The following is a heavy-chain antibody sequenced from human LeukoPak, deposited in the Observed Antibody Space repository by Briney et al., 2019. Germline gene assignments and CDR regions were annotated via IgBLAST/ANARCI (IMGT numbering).Heavy chain of an antibody. J-gene: IGHJ4*02. V-gene: IGHV3-23*01. CDR1: GFTFSSYA. CDR3: AKVSGYSSGWGDY. Sequence: PGGSLRLSCAASGFTFSSYAMSWVRQAPGKGLEWVSAISGSGGSTYYADSVKGRFTISRDNSKNTLYLQMDSLRAEDTAVYYCAKVSGYSSGWGDYWGQGTLVTVSS. D-gene: IGHD6-25*01. CDR2: ISGSGGST.